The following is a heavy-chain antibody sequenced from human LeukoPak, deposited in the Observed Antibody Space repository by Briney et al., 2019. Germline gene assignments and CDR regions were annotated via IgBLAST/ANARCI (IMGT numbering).Heavy chain of an antibody. CDR2: INHSGST. J-gene: IGHJ4*02. D-gene: IGHD5-18*01. Sequence: SETLSLTCAVYGGSFSGYYWSWIRQPPGKGLEWIGEINHSGSTNYNPSLKSRVTISVDTSKNQFSLKLSSVTAADTAVYYCARRGGTAMVYDYWGQGTLVTVSS. CDR3: ARRGGTAMVYDY. V-gene: IGHV4-34*01. CDR1: GGSFSGYY.